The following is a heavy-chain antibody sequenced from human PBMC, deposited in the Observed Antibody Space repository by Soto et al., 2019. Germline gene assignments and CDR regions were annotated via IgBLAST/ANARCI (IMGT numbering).Heavy chain of an antibody. CDR3: ARSVVALTP. CDR2: ISYDGSNK. V-gene: IGHV3-30-3*01. J-gene: IGHJ4*02. Sequence: QVQLVESGGGVVQPGRSLRLSCAASGFTFSSYAMHWVRQAPGKGLEWVAVISYDGSNKYYADSVKGRFTISRDNSKNTLYLQMNSLRAEDTAVYYSARSVVALTPWGQGTLVTVSS. CDR1: GFTFSSYA. D-gene: IGHD2-15*01.